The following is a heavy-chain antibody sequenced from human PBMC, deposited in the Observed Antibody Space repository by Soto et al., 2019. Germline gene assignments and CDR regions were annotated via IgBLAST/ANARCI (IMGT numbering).Heavy chain of an antibody. Sequence: ASVKVSCKASGYTFTSYDINWVRQATGQGLEWMGWMNPNSGNTGYAQKFQGRVTITADESTSTAYMELSSLRSEDTAVYYCARGITISPVFDPWGQGTLVTVSS. J-gene: IGHJ5*02. D-gene: IGHD3-9*01. CDR1: GYTFTSYD. CDR3: ARGITISPVFDP. CDR2: MNPNSGNT. V-gene: IGHV1-8*01.